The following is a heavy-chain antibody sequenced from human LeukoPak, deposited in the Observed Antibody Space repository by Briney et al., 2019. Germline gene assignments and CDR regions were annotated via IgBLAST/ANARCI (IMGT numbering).Heavy chain of an antibody. V-gene: IGHV3-7*03. J-gene: IGHJ6*04. Sequence: GGSLRLSCAASGFTFSSYWMSWVRQAPGKGLEWVANIKQDGSEKYYVDSVKGRFTISRDNAKNSLYLQMNSLRAEDTAVYYCARDLLFGELLYYYYGMDVWGKGTTVTVSS. CDR2: IKQDGSEK. CDR3: ARDLLFGELLYYYYGMDV. CDR1: GFTFSSYW. D-gene: IGHD3-10*02.